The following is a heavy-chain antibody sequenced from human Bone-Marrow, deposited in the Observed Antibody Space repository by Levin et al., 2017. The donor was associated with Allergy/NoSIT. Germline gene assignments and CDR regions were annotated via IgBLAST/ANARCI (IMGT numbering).Heavy chain of an antibody. D-gene: IGHD2-21*01. J-gene: IGHJ5*02. CDR3: VRGLAIGP. CDR1: EYTFTDYY. Sequence: PGASVKVSCWASEYTFTDYYIHWVRQAPGQGLEWMGSLNYNSGATLYAQKFQGRVTMTGDTSIRTVYMELRRLTSDDTAVYYCVRGLAIGPWGQGALVTVSS. V-gene: IGHV1-2*02. CDR2: LNYNSGAT.